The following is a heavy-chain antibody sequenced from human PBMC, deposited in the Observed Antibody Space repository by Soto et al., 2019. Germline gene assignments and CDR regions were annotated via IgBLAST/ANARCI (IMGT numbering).Heavy chain of an antibody. CDR1: GYTFSTYG. CDR3: ARDWKTGCGMDI. J-gene: IGHJ6*02. Sequence: QIHLVQSGAEVKMPGASVKVSCKASGYTFSTYGISWVRRAPGQGLEWIGWIDTHNGDRNYAQIFQGRVTMTTDTSTSTAYMEVRSLRSDDTAVYYCARDWKTGCGMDIWGQGTTVSVSS. D-gene: IGHD1-1*01. CDR2: IDTHNGDR. V-gene: IGHV1-18*04.